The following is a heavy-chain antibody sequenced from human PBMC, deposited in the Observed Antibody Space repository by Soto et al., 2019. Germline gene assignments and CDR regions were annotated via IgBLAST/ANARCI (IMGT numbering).Heavy chain of an antibody. CDR2: ISASGRST. V-gene: IGHV3-23*01. CDR3: TKPFEYQMPSFGFFDV. Sequence: EVQLLESGGGLVQPGRSLRLSCAASGFSFNSYVMTWVRQAPGKGLEWVSGISASGRSTYYADSVRGRFTTSRDNSKNTVYLEMNNLRVDDTAVYYCTKPFEYQMPSFGFFDVWGRGCLVTVSP. J-gene: IGHJ2*01. D-gene: IGHD2-2*01. CDR1: GFSFNSYV.